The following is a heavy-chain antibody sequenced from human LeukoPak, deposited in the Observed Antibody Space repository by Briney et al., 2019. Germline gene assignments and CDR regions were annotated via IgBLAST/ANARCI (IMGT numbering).Heavy chain of an antibody. J-gene: IGHJ6*02. CDR3: ATTRTQWFGELSLTPNGMDV. CDR1: GYTLTELS. D-gene: IGHD3-10*01. CDR2: FDPEDGET. V-gene: IGHV1-24*01. Sequence: ASVKVSCKVSGYTLTELSMHWVRQAPGKGLEWMGGFDPEDGETIYAQKFQGRVTMPEDTSTDTAYMELSSLRSEDTAVYYCATTRTQWFGELSLTPNGMDVWGQGTTVTVSS.